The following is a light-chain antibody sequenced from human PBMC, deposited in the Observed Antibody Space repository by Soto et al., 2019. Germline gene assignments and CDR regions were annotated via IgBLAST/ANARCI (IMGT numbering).Light chain of an antibody. CDR1: QSISTTY. V-gene: IGKV3-20*01. J-gene: IGKJ1*01. CDR2: GAS. Sequence: ETVFTQSPGALSLSPGERATLSCRASQSISTTYLAWYQQKPGQAPTLLIYGASTRATGIPDRFSGSGSGTDFTLTISRLEPEDFAVYYCQQYGSSPWTFGQGTKVDIK. CDR3: QQYGSSPWT.